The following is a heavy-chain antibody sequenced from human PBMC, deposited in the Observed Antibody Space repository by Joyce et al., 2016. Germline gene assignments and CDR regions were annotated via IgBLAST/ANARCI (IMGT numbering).Heavy chain of an antibody. Sequence: QVQLQQSGPGLVKPSQILSLTCAISGDFVSSNSAAWNWIRQSPSGGIEWLGRTFYESKWYNDYAVSFRSRISINPDTSKNLFSLHLNSVTPEDTAVYYCARDAGFGLDALDIWGQGTMVTVSS. CDR2: TFYESKWYN. D-gene: IGHD3/OR15-3a*01. J-gene: IGHJ3*02. V-gene: IGHV6-1*01. CDR1: GDFVSSNSAA. CDR3: ARDAGFGLDALDI.